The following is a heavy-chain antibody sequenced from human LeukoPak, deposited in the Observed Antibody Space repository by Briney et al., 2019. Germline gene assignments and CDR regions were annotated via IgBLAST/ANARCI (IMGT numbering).Heavy chain of an antibody. J-gene: IGHJ6*02. D-gene: IGHD2-2*02. CDR1: GFTFSSYA. V-gene: IGHV3-53*01. CDR2: IYSGGST. CDR3: ARAFGYCSSTSCYTVHYGMDV. Sequence: GGSLRLSCAASGFTFSSYAMSWVRQAPGKGLEWVSVIYSGGSTYYADSVKGRFTISRDNSKNTLYLQMNSLRAEDTAVYYCARAFGYCSSTSCYTVHYGMDVWGQGTTVTVSS.